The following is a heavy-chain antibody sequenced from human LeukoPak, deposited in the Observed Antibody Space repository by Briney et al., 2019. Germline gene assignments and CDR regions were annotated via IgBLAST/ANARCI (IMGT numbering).Heavy chain of an antibody. CDR3: ATFGTSWLKSY. CDR2: ISWNSGSI. Sequence: PGGSLRLSCAASGFTFDDYAMHWVRHAPGKGLEWVSGISWNSGSIVYADSVKGRFTISRDNAKNSLYLQMNSLRAEDMALYYCATFGTSWLKSYWGQGILVTVSS. D-gene: IGHD3-16*01. J-gene: IGHJ4*02. V-gene: IGHV3-9*03. CDR1: GFTFDDYA.